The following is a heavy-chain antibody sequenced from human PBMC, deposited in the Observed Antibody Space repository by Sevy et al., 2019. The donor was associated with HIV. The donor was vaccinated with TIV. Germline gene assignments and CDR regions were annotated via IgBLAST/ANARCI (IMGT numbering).Heavy chain of an antibody. V-gene: IGHV1-2*02. CDR3: ARVPWFGESQRCFGMDL. CDR1: GYSFSNYY. Sequence: ASVKVSCKASGYSFSNYYMHWVRQAPGQGLEWMGWINPNSGGTYYAQKFQGRVTMTRDTSISTAYMELSRLRSDDTAVYFCARVPWFGESQRCFGMDLWGQGTTVTVSS. D-gene: IGHD3-10*01. CDR2: INPNSGGT. J-gene: IGHJ6*02.